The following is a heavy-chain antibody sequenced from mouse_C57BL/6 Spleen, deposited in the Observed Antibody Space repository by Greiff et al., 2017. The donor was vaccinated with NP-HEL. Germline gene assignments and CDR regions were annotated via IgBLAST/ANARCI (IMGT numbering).Heavy chain of an antibody. V-gene: IGHV1-62-2*01. CDR2: FYPGSGSK. D-gene: IGHD2-5*01. CDR3: ARHAAYYSNSAWFAY. CDR1: GYTFTEYT. J-gene: IGHJ3*01. Sequence: QVQLQQSGAELVKPGASVKLSCKASGYTFTEYTIHWVKQRSGQGLEWIGWFYPGSGSKKYNEKFKNKATFTADKSSSTVYMELSRLTSEDSSVYFCARHAAYYSNSAWFAYWGQGTLVTVSA.